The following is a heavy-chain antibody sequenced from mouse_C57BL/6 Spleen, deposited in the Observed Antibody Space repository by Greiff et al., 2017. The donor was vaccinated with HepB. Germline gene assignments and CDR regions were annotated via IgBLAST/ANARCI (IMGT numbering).Heavy chain of an antibody. Sequence: QVHVKQSGAELVKPGASVKLSCKASGYTFTSYWMQWVKQRPGQGLEWIGEIDPSDSYTNYNQKFKGKATLTVDTSSSTAYMQLSSLTSEDSAVYYCASSGSYFDYWGQGTTLTVSS. CDR2: IDPSDSYT. CDR3: ASSGSYFDY. J-gene: IGHJ2*01. V-gene: IGHV1-50*01. D-gene: IGHD1-1*01. CDR1: GYTFTSYW.